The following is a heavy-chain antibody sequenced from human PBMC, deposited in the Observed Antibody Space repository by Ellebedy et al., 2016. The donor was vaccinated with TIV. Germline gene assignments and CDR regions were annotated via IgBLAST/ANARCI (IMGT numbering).Heavy chain of an antibody. V-gene: IGHV4-4*02. CDR3: ASLPDYRVGFVDAPMVWGH. D-gene: IGHD3-10*01. Sequence: SETLSLTCAVSGDSISRSNRWSWVRQPPGKGLEWIGEIYHTGSTNYNPSLKSRVTISVDKSKNQFSLKLTSVTAADTAIYYCASLPDYRVGFVDAPMVWGHWGQGTLVTVSA. CDR2: IYHTGST. CDR1: GDSISRSNR. J-gene: IGHJ4*02.